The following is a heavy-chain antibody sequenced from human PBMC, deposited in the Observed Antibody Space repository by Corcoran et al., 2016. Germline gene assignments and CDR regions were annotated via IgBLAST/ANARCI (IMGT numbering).Heavy chain of an antibody. CDR1: GFTFSSYG. V-gene: IGHV3-30*03. J-gene: IGHJ4*02. Sequence: QVQLVESGGGVVQPGRSLRLSCAASGFTFSSYGMHWVRQAPGKGLEWVAVISYDGSNKYYADSVKGRFTISRDNSKNTLYLQMNSLRAEDTALYYCAIRGNSGDYWGQGTLVTVSS. CDR2: ISYDGSNK. D-gene: IGHD3-10*01. CDR3: AIRGNSGDY.